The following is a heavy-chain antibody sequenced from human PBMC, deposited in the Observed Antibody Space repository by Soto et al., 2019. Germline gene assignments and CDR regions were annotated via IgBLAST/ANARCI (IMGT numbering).Heavy chain of an antibody. Sequence: SVKVSCTASGGSITSYAVSWVRQAPGQGLEWMGGIISMFGTTHYAQKFQGRVTITADESTNTVYMELFRLRSDDTAIYYCARDRCTSDCCYSCLDPWGQGTLVTVSS. CDR1: GGSITSYA. V-gene: IGHV1-69*01. J-gene: IGHJ5*02. CDR2: IISMFGTT. CDR3: ARDRCTSDCCYSCLDP. D-gene: IGHD2-21*02.